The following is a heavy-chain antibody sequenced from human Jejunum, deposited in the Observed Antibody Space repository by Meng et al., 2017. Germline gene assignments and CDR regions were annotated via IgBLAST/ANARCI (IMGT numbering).Heavy chain of an antibody. V-gene: IGHV3-23*01. Sequence: GGSLRLSCAASGFTFSSPTMSWVRQAPGKGLEWVPSITGSGGSTYYADSVKGRFTISRDNSKNTLYLEMNSLRAEDTAVYYCARLVRQWGHGTLVTVSS. J-gene: IGHJ4*01. D-gene: IGHD3-10*02. CDR2: ITGSGGST. CDR1: GFTFSSPT. CDR3: ARLVRQ.